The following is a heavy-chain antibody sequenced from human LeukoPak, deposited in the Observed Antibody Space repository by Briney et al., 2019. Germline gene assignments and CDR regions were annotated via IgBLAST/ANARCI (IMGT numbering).Heavy chain of an antibody. V-gene: IGHV3-23*01. J-gene: IGHJ3*02. Sequence: SGGSLRLSCAASGFTFSSYGMSWVRQAPGKGLEWVSAISGSGGSTYYADSVKGRFTISRDNSKNTLYLQMNSLRAEDTAVYYCAKDLAVAVAFDIWGQGTMVTVSS. D-gene: IGHD6-19*01. CDR1: GFTFSSYG. CDR3: AKDLAVAVAFDI. CDR2: ISGSGGST.